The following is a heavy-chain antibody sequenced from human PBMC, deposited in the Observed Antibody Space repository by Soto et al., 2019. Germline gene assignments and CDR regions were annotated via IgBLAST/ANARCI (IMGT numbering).Heavy chain of an antibody. CDR1: GFTFNSYS. D-gene: IGHD3-3*01. Sequence: GGSLRLSCAVSGFTFNSYSMNWVRQAPGKGLEWVSSISSFSNYMYYTDSVKGRFTISRDNARNSLYLQMNSLRDEDTAVYYCARSRFLEWLPGYWGQGTMVTVSS. CDR2: ISSFSNYM. CDR3: ARSRFLEWLPGY. J-gene: IGHJ3*01. V-gene: IGHV3-21*01.